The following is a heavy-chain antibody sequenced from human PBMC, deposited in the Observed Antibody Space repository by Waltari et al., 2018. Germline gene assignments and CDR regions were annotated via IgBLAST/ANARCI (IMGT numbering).Heavy chain of an antibody. D-gene: IGHD6-19*01. CDR3: TTDSAVAGTGGPNWFDP. V-gene: IGHV3-15*01. J-gene: IGHJ5*02. CDR1: GFTFSNAW. Sequence: EVQLVESGGGLVKPGGSLRLSCAASGFTFSNAWMSWVRQAPGQGLEWVGRIKSKTDGGTTDYAAPVKGRFTISRDDSKNTLYLQMNSLKTEDTAVYYCTTDSAVAGTGGPNWFDPWGQGTLVTVSS. CDR2: IKSKTDGGTT.